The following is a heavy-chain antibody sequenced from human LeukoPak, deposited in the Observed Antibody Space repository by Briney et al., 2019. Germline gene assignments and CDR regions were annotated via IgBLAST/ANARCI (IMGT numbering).Heavy chain of an antibody. Sequence: PGGSLRLSCAASRFTFSSYAMNWVRQAPGKGLEWVSSISGSGGSTYYADSVKGRFTISRDNSKNMLYLQMSSLRAEDTAIYYCAKGLELYYYGMDVWGQGTTVTVSS. V-gene: IGHV3-23*01. D-gene: IGHD1-26*01. CDR1: RFTFSSYA. J-gene: IGHJ6*02. CDR2: ISGSGGST. CDR3: AKGLELYYYGMDV.